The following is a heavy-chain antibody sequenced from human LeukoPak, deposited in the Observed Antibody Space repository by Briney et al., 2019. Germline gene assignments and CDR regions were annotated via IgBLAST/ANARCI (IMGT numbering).Heavy chain of an antibody. Sequence: SETLSLTCAVYGGSFSGYYWSWIRQPPGKGLEWIGEINHSGSTNYNPSLKSRVTISVDTSKNQFSLKLSSVTAADTAVYYCARLRGSSSSEIDYWGQGTLVTVSS. V-gene: IGHV4-34*01. CDR2: INHSGST. CDR1: GGSFSGYY. J-gene: IGHJ4*02. CDR3: ARLRGSSSSEIDY. D-gene: IGHD6-6*01.